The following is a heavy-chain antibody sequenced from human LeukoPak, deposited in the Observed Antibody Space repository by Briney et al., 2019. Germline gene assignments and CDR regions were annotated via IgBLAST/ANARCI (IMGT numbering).Heavy chain of an antibody. V-gene: IGHV5-51*01. CDR1: GYSFTSYW. CDR2: IYPGDSDT. J-gene: IGHJ3*02. CDR3: ATPSPAICSGEVCAFDI. D-gene: IGHD2-15*01. Sequence: GESLKISCKGSGYSFTSYWIGWVRQMPGKGLEWMGIIYPGDSDTRYSPSFQGQVTISADKSISTAYLQWSSLKASDTAMYYCATPSPAICSGEVCAFDIWAKGQWSPSLQ.